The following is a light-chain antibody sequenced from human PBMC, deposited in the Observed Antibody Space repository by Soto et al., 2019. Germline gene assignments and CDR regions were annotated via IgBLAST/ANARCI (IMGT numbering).Light chain of an antibody. CDR2: DDT. V-gene: IGLV1-40*01. J-gene: IGLJ2*01. CDR1: SSNIGAHYE. Sequence: QSVLTQPPSVSGAPGQTVSISCTGSSSNIGAHYEVHWYQHLPGTAPKLLIYDDTNRPSGVPDRFSGSRSGTSASLAIAGLQAEDEADYYCQSYDSTLSGSYVVFGGGTKLTVL. CDR3: QSYDSTLSGSYVV.